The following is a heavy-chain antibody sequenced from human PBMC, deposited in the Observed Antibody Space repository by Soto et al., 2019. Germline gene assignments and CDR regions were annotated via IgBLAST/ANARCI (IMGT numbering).Heavy chain of an antibody. CDR3: AREGLVLVQTTVNSDYYYYAMDV. J-gene: IGHJ6*02. CDR1: GYTFTGYY. V-gene: IGHV1-2*02. Sequence: ASVKVSCKASGYTFTGYYMHWVRQAPGQGLEWMGWINPNSGGTNYAQKLQGRVTITADESTSTVYMELSTLRPDDTAVYYCAREGLVLVQTTVNSDYYYYAMDVWGQGTTVTVSS. CDR2: INPNSGGT. D-gene: IGHD4-17*01.